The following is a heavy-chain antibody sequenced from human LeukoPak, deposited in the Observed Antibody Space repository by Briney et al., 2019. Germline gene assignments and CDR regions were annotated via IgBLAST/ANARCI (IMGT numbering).Heavy chain of an antibody. D-gene: IGHD3-3*01. V-gene: IGHV3-30*18. CDR1: GFTLGAYG. CDR2: ISYDGNKK. CDR3: AKDPGFLMGFDY. Sequence: GGSLRLSCAASGFTLGAYGMHWVRQAPGKGLEWLAVISYDGNKKYYADSVKGRFTISRDNSQGTLYLQMNSLRAEDTAVYYCAKDPGFLMGFDYWGQGTLVTVSS. J-gene: IGHJ4*02.